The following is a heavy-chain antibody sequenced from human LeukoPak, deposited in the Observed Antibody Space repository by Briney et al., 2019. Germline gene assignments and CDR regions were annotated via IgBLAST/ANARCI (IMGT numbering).Heavy chain of an antibody. CDR3: ARDLLWGYDY. J-gene: IGHJ4*02. D-gene: IGHD7-27*01. V-gene: IGHV4-59*01. Sequence: SETLSLTCTVSGGSISTYYWSWIRQPPGKGLEWIGYIYYTGSTNYNPSLKSRLTISVDTSKNQFSLKLSSVTAADTAVYYCARDLLWGYDYWGQGTLVTVSS. CDR2: IYYTGST. CDR1: GGSISTYY.